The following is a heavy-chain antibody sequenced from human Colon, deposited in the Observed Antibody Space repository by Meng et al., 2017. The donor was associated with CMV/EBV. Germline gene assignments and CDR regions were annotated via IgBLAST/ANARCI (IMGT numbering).Heavy chain of an antibody. CDR2: ISSSGGTI. Sequence: GESLKISCSASGFTFSMFSTYEMNWVRQAPGKGLEWIASISSSGGTIYYADSVKGRFTISRDNAKTSLYLQMNSLRAGDTAVYYCARGDYDFWGGYWGQGTLVTVSS. CDR3: ARGDYDFWGGY. D-gene: IGHD3-3*01. J-gene: IGHJ4*02. V-gene: IGHV3-48*03. CDR1: GFTFS.